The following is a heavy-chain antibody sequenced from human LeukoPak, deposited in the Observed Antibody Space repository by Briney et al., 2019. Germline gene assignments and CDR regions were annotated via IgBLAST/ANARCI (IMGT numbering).Heavy chain of an antibody. CDR1: GFTFGSHA. D-gene: IGHD5-18*01. J-gene: IGHJ4*02. V-gene: IGHV3-23*01. CDR2: IFGSGGSP. Sequence: GGSLRLSCEASGFTFGSHAMYWVRQAPGKGLEWVAGIFGSGGSPHYADPVKGRFTISRDDSRNTVYLQINSLRAEDTAVYYCGKTTVGYSSGQKPAWPVDYWGQGTLVTVSS. CDR3: GKTTVGYSSGQKPAWPVDY.